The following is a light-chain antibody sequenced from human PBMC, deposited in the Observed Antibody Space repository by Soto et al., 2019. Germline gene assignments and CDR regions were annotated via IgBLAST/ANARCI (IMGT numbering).Light chain of an antibody. Sequence: QSVLTQPPSVSGAPGQRVTISCTGSSSYIGAGYDVHWYQQLPGTAPKLLIYANSNRPSGVPDRFSGSKSGTSASLAITGFQAEDEADYYCQSYDSSLSGWVFGGGTKVTVL. J-gene: IGLJ3*02. CDR3: QSYDSSLSGWV. CDR1: SSYIGAGYD. V-gene: IGLV1-40*01. CDR2: ANS.